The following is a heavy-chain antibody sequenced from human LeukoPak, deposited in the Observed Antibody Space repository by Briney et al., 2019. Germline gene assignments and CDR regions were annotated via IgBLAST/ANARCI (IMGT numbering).Heavy chain of an antibody. CDR3: ARDSPMVRGVIGYFDL. CDR1: GGSFSGYY. V-gene: IGHV4-34*01. D-gene: IGHD3-10*01. CDR2: INPSGST. J-gene: IGHJ2*01. Sequence: SETLSLTCAVYGGSFSGYYWSWIRQPPGKGLEWIGEINPSGSTNYNPSLKSRVTISVDTSKNQFSLKLTSVTAADTAVYYCARDSPMVRGVIGYFDLWGRGTLVTVSS.